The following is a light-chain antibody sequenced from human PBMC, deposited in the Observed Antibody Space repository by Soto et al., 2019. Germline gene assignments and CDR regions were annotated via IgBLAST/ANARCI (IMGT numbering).Light chain of an antibody. CDR1: QTISSW. CDR2: KAS. J-gene: IGKJ1*01. Sequence: DIQMTQSPSTLSGSVGDRVTITCRASQTISSWLAWYQQKPGKAPMLLFYKASTLKSGVPSRFSGSGSGTKYTLTITSLQPDDCATHYCQHYNSYSEAFGQGTKVDIK. CDR3: QHYNSYSEA. V-gene: IGKV1-5*03.